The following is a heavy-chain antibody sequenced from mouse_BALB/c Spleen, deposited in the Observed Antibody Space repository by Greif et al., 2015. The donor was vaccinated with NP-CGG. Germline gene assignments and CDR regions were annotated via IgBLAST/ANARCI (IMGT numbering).Heavy chain of an antibody. Sequence: EVKLVESGGGLVQPGGSRKLSCAASGFTFSSFGMHWVRQAPEKGLEWVAYISSGSSTIYYADTVKGRFTISRDNPKNTLFLQMTSLRSEDTAMYYCARSDGYDEGAWFAYWGQGTLVTVSA. CDR2: ISSGSSTI. CDR3: ARSDGYDEGAWFAY. CDR1: GFTFSSFG. J-gene: IGHJ3*01. D-gene: IGHD2-2*01. V-gene: IGHV5-17*02.